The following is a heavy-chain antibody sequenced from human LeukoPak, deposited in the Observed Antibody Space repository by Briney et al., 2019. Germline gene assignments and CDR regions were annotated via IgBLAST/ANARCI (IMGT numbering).Heavy chain of an antibody. CDR3: AKDLIVATIMDWAFDY. J-gene: IGHJ4*02. CDR1: GFTFSSYG. Sequence: PGGSLRLSCAASGFTFSSYGMHWVRQAPGKGLEWVAFIRYDGSNKYYADSVKGRFTISRDNSKNTLYLQMNSLRAEDTAVYYCAKDLIVATIMDWAFDYWGQGTLVTVSS. D-gene: IGHD5-12*01. CDR2: IRYDGSNK. V-gene: IGHV3-30*02.